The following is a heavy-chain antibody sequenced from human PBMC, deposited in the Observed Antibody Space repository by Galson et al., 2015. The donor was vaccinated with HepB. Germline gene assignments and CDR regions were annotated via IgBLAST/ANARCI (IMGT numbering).Heavy chain of an antibody. CDR1: GYTFTDYY. CDR3: ATDHCSGGSCYVDY. J-gene: IGHJ4*02. V-gene: IGHV1-69-2*01. Sequence: VKVSCKVSGYTFTDYYMHWVQQAPGKGLEWTGLVDPEDGETIYAEKFQGRVTITADTSTDTAYMELSSLRSEDTAVYYCATDHCSGGSCYVDYWGQGTLVTVSS. D-gene: IGHD2-15*01. CDR2: VDPEDGET.